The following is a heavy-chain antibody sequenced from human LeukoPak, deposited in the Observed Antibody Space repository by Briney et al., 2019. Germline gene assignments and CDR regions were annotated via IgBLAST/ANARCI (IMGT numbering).Heavy chain of an antibody. Sequence: GGSLRLSCAASGFSFSSSWMNWVRQAPGKGLEWVASMKQDGSEEYYVDSVKGRFTISRDNAKNSLYLQMNSLRAEDTAVYYCARERGYSSFDYRGQGSLVTVSS. CDR1: GFSFSSSW. CDR2: MKQDGSEE. V-gene: IGHV3-7*01. J-gene: IGHJ4*02. CDR3: ARERGYSSFDY. D-gene: IGHD6-13*01.